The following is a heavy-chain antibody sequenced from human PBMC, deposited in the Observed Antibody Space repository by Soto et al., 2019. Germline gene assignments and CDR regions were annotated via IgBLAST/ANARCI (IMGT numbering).Heavy chain of an antibody. J-gene: IGHJ6*02. CDR1: GGSISSGGYY. V-gene: IGHV4-31*03. CDR2: IYYSGST. CDR3: AREVAEYYGSGSYYFQGYYYYGMDV. Sequence: QVQLQESGPGLVKPSQTLSLTCTVSGGSISSGGYYWSWIRQHPGKGLEWIGYIYYSGSTYYTPSLKRRVTISVDTSKNQFPLKLSSVTAADTAGYYGAREVAEYYGSGSYYFQGYYYYGMDVWGQGTTVTVSS. D-gene: IGHD3-10*01.